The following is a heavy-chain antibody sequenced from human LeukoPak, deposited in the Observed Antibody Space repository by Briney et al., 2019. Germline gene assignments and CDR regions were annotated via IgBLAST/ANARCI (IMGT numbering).Heavy chain of an antibody. V-gene: IGHV4-59*01. CDR1: GGSISSYY. CDR2: IYYSGST. CDR3: ARGSPIELFLFDY. D-gene: IGHD3-10*01. Sequence: SETLSLTCTVSGGSISSYYWSWIRQPPGKGLEWIGYIYYSGSTNYNPSPKRRVTISVDTSKNQFSLKLSSVTAADTAVYYCARGSPIELFLFDYWGQGTLVTVSS. J-gene: IGHJ4*02.